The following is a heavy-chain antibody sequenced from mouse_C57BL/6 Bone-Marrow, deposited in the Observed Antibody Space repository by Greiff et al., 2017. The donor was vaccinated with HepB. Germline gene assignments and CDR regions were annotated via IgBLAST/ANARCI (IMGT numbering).Heavy chain of an antibody. CDR2: IHPSDSDT. Sequence: VQLQQPGAELVKPGASVKVSCKASGYTFTSYWMHWVKQRPGQGLEWIGRIHPSDSDTNYNQKFKGNATLTVDKSSSTAYMQLSSLTSEDSAVYYCARGGQLRLWFAYWGQGTLVTVSA. CDR1: GYTFTSYW. V-gene: IGHV1-74*01. D-gene: IGHD3-2*02. CDR3: ARGGQLRLWFAY. J-gene: IGHJ3*01.